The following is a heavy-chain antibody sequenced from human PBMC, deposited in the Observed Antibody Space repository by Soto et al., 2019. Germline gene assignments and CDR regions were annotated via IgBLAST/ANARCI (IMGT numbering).Heavy chain of an antibody. CDR3: ASNRYSGKEYYFDY. CDR1: GFTFSSYA. CDR2: ISYDGSNK. Sequence: GGSLRLSCAASGFTFSSYAMHWVRQAPGKGLEWVAVISYDGSNKYYADSVKDRFTISRDNSKNTLYLQMNSLRAEDTAVYYCASNRYSGKEYYFDYWGQGTLVTVSS. J-gene: IGHJ4*02. D-gene: IGHD5-12*01. V-gene: IGHV3-30-3*01.